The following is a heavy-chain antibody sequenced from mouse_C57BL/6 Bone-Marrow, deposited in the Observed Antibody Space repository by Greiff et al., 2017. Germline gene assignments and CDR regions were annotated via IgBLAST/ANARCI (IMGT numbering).Heavy chain of an antibody. CDR1: GYTFTSYG. V-gene: IGHV1-81*01. CDR2: IYPRSGNT. D-gene: IGHD1-1*01. Sequence: VQLQQSGAELARPGASVKLSCKASGYTFTSYGISWVKQRTGQGLEWIGEIYPRSGNTYYNEKFKGKATLTADNSSSTAYMELRSLTSEDSAVYFCARGDYGSRGAWFAYGGQGTLVTVSA. CDR3: ARGDYGSRGAWFAY. J-gene: IGHJ3*01.